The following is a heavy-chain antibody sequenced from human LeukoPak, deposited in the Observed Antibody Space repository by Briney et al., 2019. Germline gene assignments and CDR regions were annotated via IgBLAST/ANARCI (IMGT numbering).Heavy chain of an antibody. CDR3: ARLAHSSGYLAFDY. V-gene: IGHV4-31*03. Sequence: PSETLSLTCTVSGGSISSGGYYWSWIRQHPGKGLEWIGYIYYSGSTYYNPSLKSRVTISVDTSKNQFSLKLSSVTAADTAVYYCARLAHSSGYLAFDYWGQGTLVTVSS. CDR2: IYYSGST. D-gene: IGHD6-19*01. J-gene: IGHJ4*02. CDR1: GGSISSGGYY.